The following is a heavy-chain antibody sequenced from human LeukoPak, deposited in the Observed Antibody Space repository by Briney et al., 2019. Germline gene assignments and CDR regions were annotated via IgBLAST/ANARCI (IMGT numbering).Heavy chain of an antibody. V-gene: IGHV4-38-2*01. D-gene: IGHD2-15*01. Sequence: PGGSLRLSCVASGFTFVSHWMTWVRQPPGKGLEWIGSIYHSGSTYYNPSLKSRVTISVDTSKNQFSLKLSSVTAADTAVYYCARGGYCSGGSCYPLYYYYYMDVWGKGTTVTVSS. CDR3: ARGGYCSGGSCYPLYYYYYMDV. J-gene: IGHJ6*03. CDR2: IYHSGST. CDR1: GFTFVSHWM.